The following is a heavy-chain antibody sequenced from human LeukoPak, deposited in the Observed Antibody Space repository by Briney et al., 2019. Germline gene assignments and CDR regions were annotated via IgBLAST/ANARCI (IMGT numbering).Heavy chain of an antibody. Sequence: GGSLRLSCAASGFTFSSYAMSWVRQAPGKGLEWVSAISGSGGSTYYADSVKGRFTISRDNSKNTLYLQMNSLRAEDTAVYYCAKGGYYDILTGYLLDYWGQGTLVTVSS. D-gene: IGHD3-9*01. CDR3: AKGGYYDILTGYLLDY. CDR2: ISGSGGST. CDR1: GFTFSSYA. J-gene: IGHJ4*02. V-gene: IGHV3-23*01.